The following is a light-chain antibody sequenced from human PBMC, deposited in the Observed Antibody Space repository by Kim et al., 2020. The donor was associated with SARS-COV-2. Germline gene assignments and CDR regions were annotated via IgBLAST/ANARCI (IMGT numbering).Light chain of an antibody. J-gene: IGKJ1*01. CDR2: LGS. CDR3: MQALQIWT. Sequence: EPASISCRSSQSRLHSNGYNYLDWYRQKPGQSPQLLIYLGSNRASGVPDRFSGSGSGTDFTLKISRVEAEDVGVYYCMQALQIWTFGQGTKVDIK. CDR1: QSRLHSNGYNY. V-gene: IGKV2-28*01.